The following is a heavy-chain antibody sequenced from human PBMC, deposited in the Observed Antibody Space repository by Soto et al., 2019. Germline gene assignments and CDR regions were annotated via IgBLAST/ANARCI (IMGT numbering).Heavy chain of an antibody. CDR3: VXXXXXXXXXPXDX. V-gene: IGHV1-18*01. Sequence: QVQLVQSGDEVKKPGASVKVSCKASGYIFVNYGIAWVRQAPGQGLEWMGWISPYTGNTHSATKIQGRLTMTTDTSTSTAYMDLGSLTSXXXXVYXXVXXXXXXXXXPXDXWGQGTTVTVSS. CDR1: GYIFVNYG. CDR2: ISPYTGNT. J-gene: IGHJ6*02.